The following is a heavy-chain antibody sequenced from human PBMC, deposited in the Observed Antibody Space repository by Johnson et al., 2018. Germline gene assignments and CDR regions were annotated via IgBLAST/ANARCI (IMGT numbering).Heavy chain of an antibody. V-gene: IGHV3-74*01. Sequence: EVQLVETGGGLVQPGGSLRLSCAASGFTFSDYWMQWVRQGPGKGLVWVSRISPDGSSASYPDSGKGRFTISRDNAKNTLYLQLDSLRVEETAVYFWARGLYGDYVGSEYLQHWGQGTLVTVSS. J-gene: IGHJ1*01. CDR1: GFTFSDYW. CDR3: ARGLYGDYVGSEYLQH. CDR2: ISPDGSSA. D-gene: IGHD4-17*01.